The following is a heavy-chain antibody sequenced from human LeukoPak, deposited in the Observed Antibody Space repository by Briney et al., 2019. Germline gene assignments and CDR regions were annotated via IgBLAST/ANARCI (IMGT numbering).Heavy chain of an antibody. Sequence: ASVKVSCKASGYTFTSYAMNWVRQAPGQGLEWMGWINTNTGNPTYAQGFTGRFVFSLDTSVSTAYLQISSLKAEDTAVYYCARDRIAAQEYGMDVWGQGTTVTVSS. V-gene: IGHV7-4-1*02. CDR1: GYTFTSYA. CDR2: INTNTGNP. CDR3: ARDRIAAQEYGMDV. D-gene: IGHD6-6*01. J-gene: IGHJ6*02.